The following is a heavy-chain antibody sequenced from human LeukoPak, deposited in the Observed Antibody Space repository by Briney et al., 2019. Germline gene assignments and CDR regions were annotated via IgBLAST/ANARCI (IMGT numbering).Heavy chain of an antibody. J-gene: IGHJ4*02. CDR3: ATEYISGPDY. CDR1: GFTFSSYA. Sequence: GGSLRLSCAASGFTFSSYAMHWVRQAPGKGLEWVAVISYDGGNKYYADSVKGRFTISRDNSKNTLYLQMNSLRAEDTAVYYCATEYISGPDYWGQGTLVTVSS. CDR2: ISYDGGNK. V-gene: IGHV3-30-3*01. D-gene: IGHD6-19*01.